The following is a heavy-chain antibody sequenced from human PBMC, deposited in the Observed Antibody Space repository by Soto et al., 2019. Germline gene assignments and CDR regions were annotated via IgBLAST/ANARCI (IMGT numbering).Heavy chain of an antibody. D-gene: IGHD1-1*01. V-gene: IGHV4-34*12. Sequence: SETLSLTCAVYGGSFSAYYWSWVRQPPGKGLEWIGEIIHSESTKYNPSLKSRVTISVDTSKNQFSLKLSSVTAADTAVYYCARQTPTVWRSEFANYNCMDVWGPGTPVTVSS. J-gene: IGHJ6*02. CDR1: GGSFSAYY. CDR3: ARQTPTVWRSEFANYNCMDV. CDR2: IIHSEST.